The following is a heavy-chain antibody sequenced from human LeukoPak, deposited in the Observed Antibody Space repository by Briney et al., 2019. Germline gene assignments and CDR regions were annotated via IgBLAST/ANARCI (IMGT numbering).Heavy chain of an antibody. V-gene: IGHV6-1*01. Sequence: SQTLSLTCVISGDSVSSNNAAWNWIRRSPSRGLEWLGRTYYRSKWHNDYAVSMKSRITINPDTSKNHFSLQLNFVTPEDTAVYYCVREADYFDYWGQGTQVTVSS. CDR3: VREADYFDY. CDR2: TYYRSKWHN. CDR1: GDSVSSNNAA. J-gene: IGHJ4*02.